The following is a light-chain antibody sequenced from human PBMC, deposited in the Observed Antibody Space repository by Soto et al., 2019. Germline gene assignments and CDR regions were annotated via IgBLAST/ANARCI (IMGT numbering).Light chain of an antibody. CDR2: SNN. CDR3: AAWDDSLSGVV. V-gene: IGLV1-47*02. Sequence: QPVLTQPPSASGTPGQRVTISCSGSTSNIGSNFVFWYQQLPGTAPTLLIYSNNQRPSGVPDRFSGSKSGTSVSLAISGLRSEDEADYFCAAWDDSLSGVVFGGGTKLTV. J-gene: IGLJ2*01. CDR1: TSNIGSNF.